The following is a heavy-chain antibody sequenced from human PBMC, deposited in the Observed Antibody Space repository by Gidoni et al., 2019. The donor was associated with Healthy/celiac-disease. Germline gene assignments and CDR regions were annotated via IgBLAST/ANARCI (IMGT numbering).Heavy chain of an antibody. CDR3: AQGGRYFDWDDAFDI. CDR2: ISYDGSNK. D-gene: IGHD3-9*01. CDR1: GLTFSSYG. J-gene: IGHJ3*02. Sequence: QVQLVESGGGVVQPGRSLRLSCAASGLTFSSYGMHWVRQAPGKGLEWMAVISYDGSNKYYVDSVKGRFTISRDNSKNTLYLKMNSLRAEDTAVYYCAQGGRYFDWDDAFDIWGQGTRVTVSS. V-gene: IGHV3-30*03.